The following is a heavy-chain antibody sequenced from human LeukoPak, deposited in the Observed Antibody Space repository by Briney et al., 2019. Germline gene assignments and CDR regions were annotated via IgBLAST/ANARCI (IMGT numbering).Heavy chain of an antibody. CDR1: GYTFTGYY. CDR3: AREVGSSDYYYPDY. V-gene: IGHV1-2*06. J-gene: IGHJ4*02. D-gene: IGHD3-22*01. CDR2: INPNSGGT. Sequence: GASVKVSCKASGYTFTGYYIHWVRQAPGQGLEWMGRINPNSGGTNYAQNFQGRVTMTRDTSISTACMELSTLRSDDTAMYYCAREVGSSDYYYPDYWGQGTLVTVSS.